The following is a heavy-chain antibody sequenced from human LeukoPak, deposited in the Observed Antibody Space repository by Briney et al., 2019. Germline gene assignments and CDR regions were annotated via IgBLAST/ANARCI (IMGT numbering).Heavy chain of an antibody. CDR2: IYPGDSDT. V-gene: IGHV5-51*01. D-gene: IGHD2-2*01. Sequence: GESLKISCKGSGYSFTSYWVGWVRQMPGKGLEWMGIIYPGDSDTRYSPSFQGQVTISADESISTAYLQWSSLKASDTAIYYCARRGGDWYQLLYYFDYWGQGTLVTVSS. CDR1: GYSFTSYW. J-gene: IGHJ4*02. CDR3: ARRGGDWYQLLYYFDY.